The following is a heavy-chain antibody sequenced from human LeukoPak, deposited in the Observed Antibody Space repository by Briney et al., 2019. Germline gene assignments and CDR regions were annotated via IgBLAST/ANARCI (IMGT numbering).Heavy chain of an antibody. CDR2: IGKASRDM. V-gene: IGHV3-21*01. J-gene: IGHJ4*02. D-gene: IGHD1-14*01. CDR1: GFSFSTST. Sequence: GGSLRLSCAAAGFSFSTSTMNWVRQAPGKGLEWISSIGKASRDMYYADSVRGRFTISRDNAKNSLFLLMNSLRVEDTSVYYCVRGDNRDYWGQGTLVTVSS. CDR3: VRGDNRDY.